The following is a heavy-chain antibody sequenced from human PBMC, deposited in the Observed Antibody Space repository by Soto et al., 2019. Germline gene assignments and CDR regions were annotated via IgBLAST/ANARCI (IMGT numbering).Heavy chain of an antibody. CDR3: ASMGATWAYNWFDP. Sequence: QVQLVESGGGVVQPGRSLRLSCAASGFTFSSYAMHWVRQAPGKGLEWVAVISYDGSNKYYADSVKGRFTISRDNSKNTLYLQMNRLRAEDTAVYYCASMGATWAYNWFDPWGQGTLVTVSS. V-gene: IGHV3-30-3*01. J-gene: IGHJ5*02. D-gene: IGHD1-26*01. CDR2: ISYDGSNK. CDR1: GFTFSSYA.